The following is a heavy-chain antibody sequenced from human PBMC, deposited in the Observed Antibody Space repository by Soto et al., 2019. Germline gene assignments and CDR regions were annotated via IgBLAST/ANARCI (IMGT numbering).Heavy chain of an antibody. V-gene: IGHV4-59*01. CDR2: IYHSGST. J-gene: IGHJ6*02. CDR1: GDSISSYY. Sequence: PSETLSLTCTVSGDSISSYYWSWIRQPPGKGLEWIGYIYHSGSTYYNPSLKSRVTTSVDRSKNQFSLKMSSVTAADTAVYYCASGTIYHSYGMDVWGQGKMVTVSS. D-gene: IGHD2-2*01. CDR3: ASGTIYHSYGMDV.